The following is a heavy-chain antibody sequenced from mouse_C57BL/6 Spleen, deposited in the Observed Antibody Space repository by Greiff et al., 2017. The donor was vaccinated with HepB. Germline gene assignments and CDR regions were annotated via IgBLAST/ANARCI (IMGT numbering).Heavy chain of an antibody. CDR2: IHPSDSDT. Sequence: QVQLQQSGAELVKPGASVKVSCKASGYTFTSYWMHWVKQRPGQGLEWIGRIHPSDSDTNYNQKFKGKATLTVDKSSSTAYMQLSSLTSEDSAVYYCASGDYDGRAFAYWGQGTLVTVSA. CDR1: GYTFTSYW. V-gene: IGHV1-74*01. J-gene: IGHJ3*01. D-gene: IGHD2-4*01. CDR3: ASGDYDGRAFAY.